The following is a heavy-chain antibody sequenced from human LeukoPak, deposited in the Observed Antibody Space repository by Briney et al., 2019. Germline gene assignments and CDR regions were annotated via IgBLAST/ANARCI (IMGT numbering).Heavy chain of an antibody. Sequence: PGGSLRLSCAASGFTFSSYAMHWVRQAPGKGLEWVAVISYDGSNKYYADSVKGRITISRDNARSTLYLQMNSLRAEDTAVYYCATDGRSSGWYGFDYWGQGILVTVSS. D-gene: IGHD6-19*01. CDR2: ISYDGSNK. J-gene: IGHJ4*02. CDR3: ATDGRSSGWYGFDY. V-gene: IGHV3-30-3*01. CDR1: GFTFSSYA.